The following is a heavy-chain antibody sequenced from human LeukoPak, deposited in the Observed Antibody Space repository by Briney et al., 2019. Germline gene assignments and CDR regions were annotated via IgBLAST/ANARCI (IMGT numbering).Heavy chain of an antibody. V-gene: IGHV3-11*01. J-gene: IGHJ4*02. Sequence: GGSLRLSCAASGFTFSDYYMSWIRQAPGKWLEWVSYISCSGSTIYYADSVKGRFTISRDNAKNSLYLQMNSLRAEDTAVYYCARNLEGPAYCGGDCYIDYWGQGTLVTVSS. D-gene: IGHD2-21*02. CDR1: GFTFSDYY. CDR3: ARNLEGPAYCGGDCYIDY. CDR2: ISCSGSTI.